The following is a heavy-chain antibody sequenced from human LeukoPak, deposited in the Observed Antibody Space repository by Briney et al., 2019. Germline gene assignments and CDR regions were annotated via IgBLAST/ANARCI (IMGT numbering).Heavy chain of an antibody. CDR1: GFTFSSYN. V-gene: IGHV3-48*01. CDR3: ARRKDWCTSSSCHFDY. J-gene: IGHJ4*02. Sequence: GGSLRLSCAASGFTFSSYNMNWVRQAPGRGLEWVSYITSSSNTIYYADSVKGRFTISRDNAKNSLYLQMNSLRAEDTAVYYCARRKDWCTSSSCHFDYWGQGTLVTVSS. D-gene: IGHD2-2*01. CDR2: ITSSSNTI.